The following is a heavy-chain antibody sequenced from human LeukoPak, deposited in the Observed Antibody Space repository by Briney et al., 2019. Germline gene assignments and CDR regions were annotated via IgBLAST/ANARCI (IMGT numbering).Heavy chain of an antibody. CDR2: ISSSGSTI. J-gene: IGHJ6*03. Sequence: PGGSLRLSCAASGFTFSSYEMNWVRQAPGKGLEWVSYISSSGSTIYYADSVKGRFTISRDNAKNSLYLQMNSLRAEDTAVYYCARDWGGYDGFYYYYYMDVWGKGTTVTISS. D-gene: IGHD5-12*01. CDR3: ARDWGGYDGFYYYYYMDV. CDR1: GFTFSSYE. V-gene: IGHV3-48*03.